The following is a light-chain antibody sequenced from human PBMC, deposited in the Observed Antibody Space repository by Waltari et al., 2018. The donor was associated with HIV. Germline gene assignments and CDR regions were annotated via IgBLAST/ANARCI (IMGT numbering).Light chain of an antibody. CDR3: QQYDNWPWT. Sequence: EIVMTQSPATLSVSPGERATLSCRASQSIDNNLAWYQQKPGQAPRILIYGASTRATGIPARFSGSGSGTDLTLSISSLQSEDFAVYYCQQYDNWPWTFGQGTRVDLK. J-gene: IGKJ1*01. CDR1: QSIDNN. V-gene: IGKV3-15*01. CDR2: GAS.